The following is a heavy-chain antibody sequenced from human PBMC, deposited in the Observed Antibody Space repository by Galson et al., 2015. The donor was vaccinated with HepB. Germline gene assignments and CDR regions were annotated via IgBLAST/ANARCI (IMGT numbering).Heavy chain of an antibody. V-gene: IGHV6-1*01. J-gene: IGHJ6*02. Sequence: CAISGDSVSSNSAAWNWIRRSPSRGLEWLGRTYYRSKWYSDSAVSVRSRISINVDTSRNHFSLQLNSVTPEDTAVYYCARVAGTIYYYGMDVWGQGTTVTVSS. CDR3: ARVAGTIYYYGMDV. D-gene: IGHD6-19*01. CDR1: GDSVSSNSAA. CDR2: TYYRSKWYS.